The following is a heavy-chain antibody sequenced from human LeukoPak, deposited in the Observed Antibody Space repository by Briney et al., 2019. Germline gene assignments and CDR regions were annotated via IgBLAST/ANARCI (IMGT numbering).Heavy chain of an antibody. CDR2: INTNTGDP. V-gene: IGHV7-4-1*02. Sequence: GASVKVSCKASGYTFTSYALNWVRQAPGQGLEWMGWINTNTGDPTYAQGFTGRFVFSLDTSVTTAYLQISSLKAEDTAVYYCARDQRQWPYYYYYYMDVWAKGTTVTVSS. CDR3: ARDQRQWPYYYYYYMDV. D-gene: IGHD6-19*01. J-gene: IGHJ6*03. CDR1: GYTFTSYA.